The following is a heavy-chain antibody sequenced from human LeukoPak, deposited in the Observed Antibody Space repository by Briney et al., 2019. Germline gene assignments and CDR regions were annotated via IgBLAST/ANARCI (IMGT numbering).Heavy chain of an antibody. D-gene: IGHD1-1*01. CDR2: IYSGGTT. J-gene: IGHJ5*02. CDR3: ARDGVRRNWFDP. CDR1: GFTVSRNY. V-gene: IGHV3-66*02. Sequence: GGSLRLSCAASGFTVSRNYMSWVRQAPGKGLEWVSLIYSGGTTYYTDSVRGRFTISRDNSKNTLYLQMNSLRGEDTAVYYCARDGVRRNWFDPWGQGTLVTVSS.